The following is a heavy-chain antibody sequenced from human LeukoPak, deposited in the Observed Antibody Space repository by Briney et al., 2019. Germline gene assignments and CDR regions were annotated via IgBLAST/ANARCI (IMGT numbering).Heavy chain of an antibody. V-gene: IGHV4-61*01. CDR2: IYYSGST. J-gene: IGHJ5*02. CDR1: GYSISSGYY. CDR3: ARGPTSTVTTNWFDP. Sequence: SETLSLTCAVSGYSISSGYYWSWIRQPPGKGLEWIGYIYYSGSTNYNPSLKSRVTISVDTSKNQFSLKLSSVTAADTAVYYCARGPTSTVTTNWFDPWGQGTLVTVSS. D-gene: IGHD4-17*01.